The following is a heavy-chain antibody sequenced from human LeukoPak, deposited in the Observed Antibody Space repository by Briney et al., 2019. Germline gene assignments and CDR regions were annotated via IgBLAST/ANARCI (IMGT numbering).Heavy chain of an antibody. CDR2: IIPIFGTA. D-gene: IGHD1-20*01. CDR3: ARMSWVTGTSGGWFDP. Sequence: SVKVSCKASGGTFSSYAISWVRQAPGQGLEWMGGIIPIFGTANYAQKFQGRVSITADKSTSTAYMELSSLRSEDTAVYYCARMSWVTGTSGGWFDPWGQGTLVTVSS. V-gene: IGHV1-69*06. CDR1: GGTFSSYA. J-gene: IGHJ5*02.